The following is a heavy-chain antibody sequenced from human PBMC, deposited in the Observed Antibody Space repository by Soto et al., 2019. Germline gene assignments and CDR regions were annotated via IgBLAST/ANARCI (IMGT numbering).Heavy chain of an antibody. D-gene: IGHD3-16*01. CDR3: ARGWDYSGMDV. V-gene: IGHV4-31*03. CDR2: IYYRGNT. Sequence: PSEPQSLTCTVSGGSISSYDDYWNWIHQRPGKGLEWIGNIYYRGNTNYNPSLKSRIIMSMDMSENQFSLKLTSVTAADTAVYYCARGWDYSGMDVWGQGTTVTVSS. J-gene: IGHJ6*02. CDR1: GGSISSYDDY.